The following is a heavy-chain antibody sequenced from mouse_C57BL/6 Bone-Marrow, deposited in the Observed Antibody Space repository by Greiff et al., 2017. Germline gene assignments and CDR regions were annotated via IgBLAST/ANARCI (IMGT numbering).Heavy chain of an antibody. CDR2: IRNTANCYTT. CDR1: GFTFTDYY. CDR3: ESYSHYGGSRDEYVDA. D-gene: IGHD1-1*01. Sequence: DVKLVESGGGLVQPGGSLSLSCAASGFTFTDYYMSWVRQPPGKALAWLGFIRNTANCYTTEYSASLPGRFPISRDNSQSILYLQMNALSVEDRASSYCESYSHYGGSRDEYVDAWGTGTTLTVSS. J-gene: IGHJ1*03. V-gene: IGHV7-3*01.